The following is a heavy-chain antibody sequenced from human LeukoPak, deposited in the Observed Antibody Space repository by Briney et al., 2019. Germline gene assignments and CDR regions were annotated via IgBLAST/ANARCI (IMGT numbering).Heavy chain of an antibody. CDR3: ARETGRDGYNWIDN. CDR1: GGSFSGYY. Sequence: SETLSLTCAVYGGSFSGYYWSWIRQPPGKGLEWIGYIYYSGSINYDPSLKSRVTMSVDTSKNQFSLKVSSVTAADTAVYYCARETGRDGYNWIDNWGQGTLVTVSS. V-gene: IGHV4-59*01. CDR2: IYYSGSI. J-gene: IGHJ4*02. D-gene: IGHD5-24*01.